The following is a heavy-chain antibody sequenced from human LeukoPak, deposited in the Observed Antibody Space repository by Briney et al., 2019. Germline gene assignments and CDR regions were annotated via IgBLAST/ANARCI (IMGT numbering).Heavy chain of an antibody. V-gene: IGHV3-73*01. CDR1: GFTFSGSA. J-gene: IGHJ4*02. Sequence: GGSLRLSCAASGFTFSGSAMHWVRQASGKGLEWVGRIRSKANSYATAYAASVKGRFTISRDDSKNTAYLQMNSLKTEDTAVYYCTRLGSAILDYWGQGTLVTVSS. D-gene: IGHD3-10*01. CDR3: TRLGSAILDY. CDR2: IRSKANSYAT.